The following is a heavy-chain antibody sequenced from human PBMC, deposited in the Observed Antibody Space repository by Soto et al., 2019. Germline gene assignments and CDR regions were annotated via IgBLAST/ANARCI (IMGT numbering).Heavy chain of an antibody. CDR2: IIPIFGTA. CDR1: GGTFSSYA. D-gene: IGHD6-13*01. Sequence: VKVSCKASGGTFSSYAISWVRQAPGQGLEWMGGIIPIFGTANYAQKFQGGVTMTGDESTSTAYMELSSLRSEDTAVYYCARDYSSTAREDYYYYGMDVWGQGTTVTVSS. J-gene: IGHJ6*02. V-gene: IGHV1-69*13. CDR3: ARDYSSTAREDYYYYGMDV.